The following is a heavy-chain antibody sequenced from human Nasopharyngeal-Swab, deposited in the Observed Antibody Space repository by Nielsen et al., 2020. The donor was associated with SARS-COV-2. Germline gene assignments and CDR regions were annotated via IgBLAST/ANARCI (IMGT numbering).Heavy chain of an antibody. V-gene: IGHV3-73*01. J-gene: IGHJ4*02. Sequence: ETLSLTCAASGFIFSASAIHWVRQASGKGLEWVGRIGDKDHNYATTYGASVQGRLTISRDDSKNTAFLQMDSLKTEDTALYYCTTDFYFDYWGQGTLVTVSS. CDR1: GFIFSASA. CDR2: IGDKDHNYAT. CDR3: TTDFYFDY.